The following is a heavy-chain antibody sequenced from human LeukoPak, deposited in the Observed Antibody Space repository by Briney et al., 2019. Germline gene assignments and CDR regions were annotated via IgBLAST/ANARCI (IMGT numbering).Heavy chain of an antibody. CDR3: ASVSYYGSVSDAFDI. Sequence: SETLSLTCTVSGGSISSHYWSWIRQPPGKGLEWIGYIYYSGSTNYNPSLKSRVTMSVDTSKNQFSLKLSSVTAADTAVYYCASVSYYGSVSDAFDIWGQGTLVTVSS. CDR1: GGSISSHY. V-gene: IGHV4-59*11. J-gene: IGHJ3*02. D-gene: IGHD3-10*01. CDR2: IYYSGST.